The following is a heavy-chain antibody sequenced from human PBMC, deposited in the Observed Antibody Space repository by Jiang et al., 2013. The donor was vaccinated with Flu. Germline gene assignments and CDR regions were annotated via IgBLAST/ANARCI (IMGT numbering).Heavy chain of an antibody. V-gene: IGHV4-59*08. CDR1: SGSISSHY. CDR2: IHNSGTT. Sequence: PGLVKPSETLSLTCTVSSGSISSHYWSWIRQPPGKGLEWIGYIHNSGTTNYNPSLKSRVTISIDTSTNQFSLKLISVTAPNTAVYYCARSYCGGDCYSMFGYSYYGMDVWGQGTTVTVSS. J-gene: IGHJ6*02. CDR3: ARSYCGGDCYSMFGYSYYGMDV. D-gene: IGHD2-21*02.